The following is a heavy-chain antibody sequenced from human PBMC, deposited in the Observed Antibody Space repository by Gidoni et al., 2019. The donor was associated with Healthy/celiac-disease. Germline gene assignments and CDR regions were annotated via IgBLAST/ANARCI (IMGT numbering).Heavy chain of an antibody. J-gene: IGHJ4*02. Sequence: PGRSLRLSCTAAGFTVGDYAMSWFRQAPGKGLEWVGFIRSKAYGGTTEYAASVKGRFTISRDDSKSIAYLQMNSLKTEDTAVYYCTRDTAMAPRDYWGQGTLVTVSS. CDR3: TRDTAMAPRDY. CDR2: IRSKAYGGTT. V-gene: IGHV3-49*03. CDR1: GFTVGDYA. D-gene: IGHD5-18*01.